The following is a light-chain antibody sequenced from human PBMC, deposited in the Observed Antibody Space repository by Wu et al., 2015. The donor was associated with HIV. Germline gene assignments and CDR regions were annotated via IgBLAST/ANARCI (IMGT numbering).Light chain of an antibody. J-gene: IGKJ1*01. CDR3: QQYHDWQWT. Sequence: EVVMTQSPATLSVSPGERATLSCRASQSVGSNLAWYQQKFGQAPRLLIYGASTRATGVPARFSGSGSGTEFTPTISSMQSEDFAVYYCQQYHDWQWTFGQGTKVEIK. CDR2: GAS. V-gene: IGKV3-15*01. CDR1: QSVGSN.